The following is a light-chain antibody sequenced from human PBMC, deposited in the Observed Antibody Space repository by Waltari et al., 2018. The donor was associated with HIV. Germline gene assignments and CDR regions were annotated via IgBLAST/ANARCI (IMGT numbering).Light chain of an antibody. CDR2: DAS. J-gene: IGKJ4*01. V-gene: IGKV3-11*01. Sequence: EIVLTQSPATLSLSPGETATISCRASPSVSSYLAWYQQKPGQAPRLLIYDASNRATGIPARFSGSGSGTDFTLTISSLEPEDFAVYYCQQRRNWPPLTFGGGTKVEIK. CDR1: PSVSSY. CDR3: QQRRNWPPLT.